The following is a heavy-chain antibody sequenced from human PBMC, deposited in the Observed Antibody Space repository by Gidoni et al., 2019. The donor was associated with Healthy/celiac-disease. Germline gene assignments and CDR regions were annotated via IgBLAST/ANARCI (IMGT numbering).Heavy chain of an antibody. CDR2: ISSSSSTI. D-gene: IGHD2-21*02. CDR3: ARGLGLYEVVTGQRDAFDI. Sequence: EVQLVESGGGLVQPGGSLRLSCAASGFTFISYSMTWVRQAPGKGLEWVSYISSSSSTIYYADSVKGRFTISRDNAKNSLYLQMNSLRAEDTAVYYCARGLGLYEVVTGQRDAFDIWGQGTMVTVSS. V-gene: IGHV3-48*01. J-gene: IGHJ3*02. CDR1: GFTFISYS.